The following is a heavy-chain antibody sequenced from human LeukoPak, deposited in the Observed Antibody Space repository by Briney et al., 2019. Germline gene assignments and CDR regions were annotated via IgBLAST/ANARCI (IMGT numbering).Heavy chain of an antibody. D-gene: IGHD3-10*01. V-gene: IGHV4-38-2*02. CDR3: ARIGNYDSGSSIGMDV. J-gene: IGHJ6*02. Sequence: SETLSLTCTVSGYSISSGYYWGWLRQPPGKGLEWIGSIHHSGSTSCNPSLKSRVTISVDTSKNQFSLKLNSVTAADTAVYYCARIGNYDSGSSIGMDVWGQGTTVTVSS. CDR1: GYSISSGYY. CDR2: IHHSGST.